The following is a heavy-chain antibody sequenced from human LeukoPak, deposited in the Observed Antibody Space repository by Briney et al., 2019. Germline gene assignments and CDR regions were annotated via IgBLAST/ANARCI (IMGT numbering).Heavy chain of an antibody. D-gene: IGHD1-1*01. J-gene: IGHJ5*02. CDR1: GFTFSSYS. CDR2: ISSSSSYI. Sequence: GGSLRLSCAASGFTFSSYSMNWVRQAPGKGLEWVSSISSSSSYIYYADSVKGRFTISRDNAKNSLYLQMNSLRAEDTAVYYCAREEDWNDWPGWFDPWGQGTLVTVSS. V-gene: IGHV3-21*01. CDR3: AREEDWNDWPGWFDP.